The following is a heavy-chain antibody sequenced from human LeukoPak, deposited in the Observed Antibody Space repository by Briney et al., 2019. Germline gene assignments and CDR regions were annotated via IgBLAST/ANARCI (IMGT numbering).Heavy chain of an antibody. Sequence: ASVKVSCKASGYTFTSYYMHWVRQAPGQGLEWMGIINPSGGSTSYAQKIQGRVTMTRDTSTSTVYMELSSLRSEDTAVYYCASPSQATMYYYYGMDVWGQGTTVTVSS. CDR2: INPSGGST. V-gene: IGHV1-46*01. J-gene: IGHJ6*02. D-gene: IGHD5-24*01. CDR1: GYTFTSYY. CDR3: ASPSQATMYYYYGMDV.